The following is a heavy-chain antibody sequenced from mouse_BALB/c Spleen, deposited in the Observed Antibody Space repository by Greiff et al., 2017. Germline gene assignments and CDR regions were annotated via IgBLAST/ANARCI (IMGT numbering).Heavy chain of an antibody. J-gene: IGHJ2*01. CDR3: ARGFYEYLYFDY. CDR2: ISSGGST. D-gene: IGHD5-1*01. CDR1: GFTFSSYA. Sequence: EVKVVESGGGLVKPGGSLNLSCAASGFTFSSYAMSWVRQTPEKRLEWVASISSGGSTYYPDSVKGRFTISRDNARNILYLQMSSLRSEDTAMYYCARGFYEYLYFDYWGQGTTLTVAS. V-gene: IGHV5-6-5*01.